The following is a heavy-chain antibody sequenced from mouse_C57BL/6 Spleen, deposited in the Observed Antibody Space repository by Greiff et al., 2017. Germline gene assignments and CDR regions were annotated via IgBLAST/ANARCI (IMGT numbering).Heavy chain of an antibody. Sequence: QVQLQQSGAELVRPGASVTLSCKASGYTFTDYEMHWVKQTPVHGLEWIGAIDPETGGTAYNQKFKGKAILTADKSSSTAYMELRSLTSEDSAVYYCARWKSYDYDGRYAMDYWGQGTSVTVSA. CDR3: ARWKSYDYDGRYAMDY. CDR2: IDPETGGT. J-gene: IGHJ4*01. V-gene: IGHV1-15*01. CDR1: GYTFTDYE. D-gene: IGHD2-4*01.